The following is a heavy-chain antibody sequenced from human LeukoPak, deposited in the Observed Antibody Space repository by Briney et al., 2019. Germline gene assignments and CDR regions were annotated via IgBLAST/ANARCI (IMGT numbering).Heavy chain of an antibody. Sequence: PGGSLRLSCAASGFTFNNHAITWVRQAPGKGLEWVSVISGSGATTYYAASVKGRFTISRDNSRNTFYLQMNSLRPEDTAVYYCAKDFEVHSNGCRGYFDYWGQGTLVTVSS. CDR2: ISGSGATT. CDR3: AKDFEVHSNGCRGYFDY. CDR1: GFTFNNHA. D-gene: IGHD6-19*01. J-gene: IGHJ4*02. V-gene: IGHV3-23*01.